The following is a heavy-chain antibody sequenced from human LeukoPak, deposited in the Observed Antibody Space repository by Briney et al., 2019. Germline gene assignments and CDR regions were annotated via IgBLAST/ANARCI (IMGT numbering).Heavy chain of an antibody. CDR2: MYHSGST. V-gene: IGHV4-38-2*02. J-gene: IGHJ6*03. CDR3: ARVRTYYDFWSGPTHTPDYYMDV. CDR1: GYSISSGHY. Sequence: SETLSLTCTVSGYSISSGHYWGWIRQPPGKGLEWIGSMYHSGSTNYNPSLKSRVTISVDTSKNQFSLKLSSVTAADTAVYYCARVRTYYDFWSGPTHTPDYYMDVWGKGTTVTVSS. D-gene: IGHD3-3*01.